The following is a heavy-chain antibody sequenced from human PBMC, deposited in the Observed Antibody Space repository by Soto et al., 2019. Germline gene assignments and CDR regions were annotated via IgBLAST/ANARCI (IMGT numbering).Heavy chain of an antibody. J-gene: IGHJ4*02. D-gene: IGHD3-9*01. V-gene: IGHV1-18*01. CDR1: GYTFTSYG. Sequence: QVQLVQSGAEVKKPGASVKVSCKASGYTFTSYGISWVRQAPGQGLEWMGWISAYNGNTNYAQKLQGRLTMTTDTATGTAYKDLRILISDDTAVYYCARQADYDILTGYYNPIVSYWGQGTLVTVSS. CDR3: ARQADYDILTGYYNPIVSY. CDR2: ISAYNGNT.